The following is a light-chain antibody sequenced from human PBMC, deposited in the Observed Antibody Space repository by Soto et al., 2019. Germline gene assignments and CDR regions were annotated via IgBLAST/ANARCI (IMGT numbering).Light chain of an antibody. CDR2: ANN. J-gene: IGLJ1*01. CDR3: AAWDDSLNGYV. Sequence: SAVTQPPSASGTPGQRVTISCSVRSSNIGSNTVNWYQQLPGTAPKLLIHANNQRPSGVPDRFSGSKSGTSASLAISWLQSEEADYYCAAWDDSLNGYVFGTGTKVTVL. CDR1: SSNIGSNT. V-gene: IGLV1-44*01.